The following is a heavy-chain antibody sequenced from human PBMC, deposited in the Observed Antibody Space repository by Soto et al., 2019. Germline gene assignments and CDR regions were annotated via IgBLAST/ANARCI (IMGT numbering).Heavy chain of an antibody. D-gene: IGHD6-13*01. CDR2: INAGNGNT. Sequence: VASVKVSCKASGYTFTSYSMHWVRQAPGQRLEWMGWINAGNGNTKYSQKFQGRVTITRDTSASTAYMELSSLRSEDTAVYYCARGAAAGTGDYWGQGTLVTVSS. CDR1: GYTFTSYS. J-gene: IGHJ4*02. CDR3: ARGAAAGTGDY. V-gene: IGHV1-3*01.